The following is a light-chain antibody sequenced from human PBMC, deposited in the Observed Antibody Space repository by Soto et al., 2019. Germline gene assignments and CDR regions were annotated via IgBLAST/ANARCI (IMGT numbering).Light chain of an antibody. J-gene: IGKJ4*01. CDR2: CAS. CDR1: QSVNSLY. Sequence: EIVLTQSPGTLSLSPGERATLSCRASQSVNSLYLAWYQQKPGQAPRLLIYCASSRATGIPDRFSGSGSGTDFTLTISRLEPEDFAVYYCQYYSGSQTFGGGTKVEIK. CDR3: QYYSGSQT. V-gene: IGKV3-20*01.